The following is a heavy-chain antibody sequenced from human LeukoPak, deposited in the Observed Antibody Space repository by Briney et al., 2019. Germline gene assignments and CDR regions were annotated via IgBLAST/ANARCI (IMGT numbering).Heavy chain of an antibody. V-gene: IGHV4-30-2*01. D-gene: IGHD1-14*01. CDR3: ARLTGSRWFDP. Sequence: PSQTLSLTCAVSGGSISSGGYSWSWIRQPPGKGLEWIGYIYHSGSTNYNPSLKSRVTISVDKSKNQFSLKLSSVTAADTAVYYCARLTGSRWFDPWGQGTLVTVSS. CDR2: IYHSGST. CDR1: GGSISSGGYS. J-gene: IGHJ5*02.